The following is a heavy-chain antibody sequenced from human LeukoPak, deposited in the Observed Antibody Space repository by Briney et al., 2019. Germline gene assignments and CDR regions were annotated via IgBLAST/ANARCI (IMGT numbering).Heavy chain of an antibody. CDR2: ISGSGGST. CDR1: GFTFSSYA. Sequence: GGSLRLSCEASGFTFSSYAMSWVRQAPGKGLEWVSAISGSGGSTYYADSVKGRFTISRDNSKNTLYLQMNSLRAEDTAVYYCARRAGAYSHPYGYWGQGTLVTVSS. V-gene: IGHV3-23*01. CDR3: ARRAGAYSHPYGY. J-gene: IGHJ4*02. D-gene: IGHD4/OR15-4a*01.